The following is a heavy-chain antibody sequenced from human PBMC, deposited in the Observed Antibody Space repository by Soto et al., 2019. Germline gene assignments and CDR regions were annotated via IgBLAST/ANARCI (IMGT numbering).Heavy chain of an antibody. Sequence: GGSLRLSCAASGFTFSSDAMSWVRQAPGKGLEWVSAISGSGGSTYYADSVKGRFTISRDNSKNTLYLQMNSLRAEDTAVYYCAKDWYSGYAAFDIRGQGTMVTVSS. CDR2: ISGSGGST. J-gene: IGHJ3*02. CDR3: AKDWYSGYAAFDI. D-gene: IGHD5-12*01. CDR1: GFTFSSDA. V-gene: IGHV3-23*01.